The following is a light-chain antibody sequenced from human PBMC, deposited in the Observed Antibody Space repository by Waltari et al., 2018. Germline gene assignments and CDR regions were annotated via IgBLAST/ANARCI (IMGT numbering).Light chain of an antibody. V-gene: IGLV2-14*03. CDR3: SSYTSSRKWV. Sequence: QSAPTQPPSVSGSPGQSVTIPCTGASSDVGGDNYVSWFQLHPGRAPKLLIYGITNRPSGVSDRFSGSKSANTASLTISGLQAEDEADYYCSSYTSSRKWVFGGGTRLTVL. CDR1: SSDVGGDNY. J-gene: IGLJ2*01. CDR2: GIT.